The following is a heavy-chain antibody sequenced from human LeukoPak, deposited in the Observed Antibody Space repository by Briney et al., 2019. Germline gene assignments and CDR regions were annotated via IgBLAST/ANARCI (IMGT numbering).Heavy chain of an antibody. CDR1: GYTFTSYG. V-gene: IGHV1-18*04. CDR2: ISAHNGNT. CDR3: ARDRDYDILTGFENWFDP. Sequence: ASVKVSCKASGYTFTSYGISWVRQAPRQGLEWMGWISAHNGNTNYAQKLQGRVTMTTDTSTSTAYMELRSLRSDDTAVYYCARDRDYDILTGFENWFDPWGQGTLVTVSS. J-gene: IGHJ5*02. D-gene: IGHD3-9*01.